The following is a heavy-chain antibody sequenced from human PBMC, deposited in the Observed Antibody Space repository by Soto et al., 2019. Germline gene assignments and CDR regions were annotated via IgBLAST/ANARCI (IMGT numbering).Heavy chain of an antibody. J-gene: IGHJ4*02. CDR2: IYWDDGK. CDR3: AQRPAYDISTGYYPFDY. Sequence: QTLTLTCTFSEFSLITSGVGVAWIRQPLAEALQWLAVIYWDDGKRYIPSLNTRLNNTKDTSKNQVLLTLTTVDPADTATFFCAQRPAYDISTGYYPFDYWGQGSLVTVSS. CDR1: EFSLITSGVG. D-gene: IGHD3-9*01. V-gene: IGHV2-5*02.